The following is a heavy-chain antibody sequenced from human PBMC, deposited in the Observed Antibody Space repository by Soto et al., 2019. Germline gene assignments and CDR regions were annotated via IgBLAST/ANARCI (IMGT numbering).Heavy chain of an antibody. CDR2: INPKSGGT. CDR1: GYSFTDYH. J-gene: IGHJ6*02. D-gene: IGHD2-8*01. V-gene: IGHV1-2*04. Sequence: ASVKVSCKASGYSFTDYHIHWVRQAPGQGLEWLGRINPKSGGTSTAQKFQGWVTMTTDTSISTASMELTRLTSDDTAIYYCARGDSTDCSNGACSFFYNHDMDVWGQGTTVTVSS. CDR3: ARGDSTDCSNGACSFFYNHDMDV.